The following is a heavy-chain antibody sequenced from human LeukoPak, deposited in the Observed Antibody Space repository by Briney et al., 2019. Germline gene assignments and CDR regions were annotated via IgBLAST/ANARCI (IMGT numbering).Heavy chain of an antibody. Sequence: PGGSLRLSCAASGFTVSSNYMSWVRQAPGKGLEWVSYINHNGETIYYPDFVKGRFTISRDNAKNSLYLQMNSLRDEDTAVYYCARDNDWAFDYWGQGTLVTVSS. CDR1: GFTVSSNY. CDR3: ARDNDWAFDY. J-gene: IGHJ4*02. CDR2: INHNGETI. V-gene: IGHV3-48*02. D-gene: IGHD3-9*01.